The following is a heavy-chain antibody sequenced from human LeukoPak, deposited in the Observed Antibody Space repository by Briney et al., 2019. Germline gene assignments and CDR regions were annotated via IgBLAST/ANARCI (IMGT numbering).Heavy chain of an antibody. V-gene: IGHV1-8*03. Sequence: ASVKVSCKASGYTFTSYDINWVRQATGQGLEWMGWMNPNSGDTGYAQKFQGRVTITRDTSISTAYMELSSLRSEDTAVYYCARDCGGNSGWFDPWGQGTLVTVSS. CDR1: GYTFTSYD. J-gene: IGHJ5*02. CDR2: MNPNSGDT. D-gene: IGHD4-23*01. CDR3: ARDCGGNSGWFDP.